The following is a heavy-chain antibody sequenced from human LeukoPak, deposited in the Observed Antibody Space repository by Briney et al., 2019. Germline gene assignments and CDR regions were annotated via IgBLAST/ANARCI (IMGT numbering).Heavy chain of an antibody. J-gene: IGHJ4*02. Sequence: GGSLRPSCVASGFTFSDAWMSWVRQAPGKGLEWVGRIKSKIDGGTIDYGAPAKGRFTISRDDSRNTLYLQMNSLKTEDTAVYYCTTRRQDGCWGQGTLVTVS. V-gene: IGHV3-15*01. CDR3: TTRRQDGC. CDR1: GFTFSDAW. D-gene: IGHD6-25*01. CDR2: IKSKIDGGTI.